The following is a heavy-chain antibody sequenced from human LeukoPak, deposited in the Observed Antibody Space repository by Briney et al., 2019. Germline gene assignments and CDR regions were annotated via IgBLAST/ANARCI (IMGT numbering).Heavy chain of an antibody. Sequence: SETLSLTCAVSGDSISSDYWSWIRQPPGKGLEWIGYIFYSGATNYNPSLKSRVTISVDTSKNQFSLKLSPVTAADTAVYYCASYNWGSTDAFDMWGQGTMVTVSS. CDR2: IFYSGAT. V-gene: IGHV4-59*01. CDR1: GDSISSDY. J-gene: IGHJ3*02. D-gene: IGHD1-1*01. CDR3: ASYNWGSTDAFDM.